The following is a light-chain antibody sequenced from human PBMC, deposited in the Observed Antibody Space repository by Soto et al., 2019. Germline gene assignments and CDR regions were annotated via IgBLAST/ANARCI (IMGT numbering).Light chain of an antibody. CDR1: QSVSSN. CDR2: GTS. V-gene: IGKV3-15*01. J-gene: IGKJ1*01. Sequence: EIVMTQSPATLSVSPVERATLSCRASQSVSSNLAWYQQKPGQAPRLLIYGTSTRATGIPARFSGSGSGTDFTLTISRLEPEDFAVYYCQYYDTFRTFGQGTKVDIK. CDR3: QYYDTFRT.